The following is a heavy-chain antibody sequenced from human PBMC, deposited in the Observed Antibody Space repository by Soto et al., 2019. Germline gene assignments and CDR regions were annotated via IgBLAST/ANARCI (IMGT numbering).Heavy chain of an antibody. V-gene: IGHV4-30-4*01. CDR1: GGSISSGDYY. D-gene: IGHD5-12*01. Sequence: QVQLQESGPGLVKPSQTLSLTCTVSGGSISSGDYYWSWIRQPPGKGLEWIGYIYYSGSTYYNPSLKSRVTISVDTSKNQFSLKLSSVTAADTAVYYCARATRLRRQTKYYFDYWGQGTLVTVSS. CDR2: IYYSGST. J-gene: IGHJ4*02. CDR3: ARATRLRRQTKYYFDY.